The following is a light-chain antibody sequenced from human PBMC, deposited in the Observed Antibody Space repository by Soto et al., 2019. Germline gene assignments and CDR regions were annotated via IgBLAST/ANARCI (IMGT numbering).Light chain of an antibody. CDR2: KAS. CDR1: QTISSW. J-gene: IGKJ1*01. Sequence: DIQMTQSPSTLSVSVGDRVTITCRASQTISSWLAWYQQNPGKAPKLLIYKASTLKSGVPSRFRGSGSGTEFTLTISSLQTDDFATYYCQHYNSYSEAFGHGTKVDIK. CDR3: QHYNSYSEA. V-gene: IGKV1-5*03.